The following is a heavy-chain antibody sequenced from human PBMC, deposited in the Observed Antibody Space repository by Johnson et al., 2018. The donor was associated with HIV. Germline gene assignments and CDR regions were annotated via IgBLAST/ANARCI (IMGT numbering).Heavy chain of an antibody. J-gene: IGHJ3*02. D-gene: IGHD2-15*01. CDR1: GFTFSSYA. Sequence: QVQLVESGGGVVQPGRSLRLSCAASGFTFSSYAMHWVRQAPGKGLEWVAVISYDGSNKYYADSVKGRFTISRDKSKNTLYLQMNSLRAEDTAVYYCARDEPIVVVVAAIGDAFDIWGQGTMVTVSS. V-gene: IGHV3-30*04. CDR3: ARDEPIVVVVAAIGDAFDI. CDR2: ISYDGSNK.